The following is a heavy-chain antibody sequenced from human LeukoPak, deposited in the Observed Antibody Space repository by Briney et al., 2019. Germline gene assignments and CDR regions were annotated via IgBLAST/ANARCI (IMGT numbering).Heavy chain of an antibody. V-gene: IGHV4-38-2*02. CDR1: GYSISSGYY. D-gene: IGHD3-22*01. CDR2: IYHSGST. Sequence: PSETLSLTCAVSGYSISSGYYWGWIRQPPGKGLEWIGTIYHSGSTYYNPSLKSRVTISVDTSMNQFSLKLSSVTAADTAVYYCARDPTYYYDSSGAFDIWGQGTMVTVSS. J-gene: IGHJ3*02. CDR3: ARDPTYYYDSSGAFDI.